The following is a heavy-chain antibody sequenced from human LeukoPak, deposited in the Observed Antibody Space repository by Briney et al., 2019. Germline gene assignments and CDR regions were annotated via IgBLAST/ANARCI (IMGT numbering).Heavy chain of an antibody. Sequence: SVKVSCKASGGTFSSYAIKWVRQAPGQGPEWMGGIIPIFGRANYAQKFQGRVTMTTDESTSTAYMELSSLRSEDTAVYYCARVFARSGEISGSYFYYWGQGTLVTVSS. D-gene: IGHD1-26*01. CDR2: IIPIFGRA. J-gene: IGHJ4*02. CDR1: GGTFSSYA. CDR3: ARVFARSGEISGSYFYY. V-gene: IGHV1-69*05.